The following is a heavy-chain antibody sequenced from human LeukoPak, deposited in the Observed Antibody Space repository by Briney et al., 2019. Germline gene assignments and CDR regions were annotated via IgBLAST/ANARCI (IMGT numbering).Heavy chain of an antibody. J-gene: IGHJ6*02. CDR1: GGSISSTHW. V-gene: IGHV4-4*02. CDR3: ARFSNYYYYVMDV. Sequence: SETLSLTCAVSGGSISSTHWWNWVRQPPGKGLEWIGEIFHSGTTNYNPSLKRRVTMSVDTSKSQFSLRLSSVTAADTAVYYCARFSNYYYYVMDVWGQGTTVTVSS. CDR2: IFHSGTT.